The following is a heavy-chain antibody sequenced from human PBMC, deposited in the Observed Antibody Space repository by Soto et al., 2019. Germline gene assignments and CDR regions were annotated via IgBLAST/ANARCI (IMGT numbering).Heavy chain of an antibody. J-gene: IGHJ4*02. CDR1: GFTFSSYE. D-gene: IGHD1-7*01. Sequence: GSLRLSCAASGFTFSSYEMNWVRQAPGKGLEWVSYISGSGSPIYYADSVKGRFTISRDNAKNSLYLQMNSLRAEDTAIYYCASKVGGTTYFVYWGQGTLVTVSS. CDR3: ASKVGGTTYFVY. V-gene: IGHV3-48*03. CDR2: ISGSGSPI.